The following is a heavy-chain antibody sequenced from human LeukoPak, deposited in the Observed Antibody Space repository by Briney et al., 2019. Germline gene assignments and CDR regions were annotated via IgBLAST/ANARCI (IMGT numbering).Heavy chain of an antibody. J-gene: IGHJ5*02. V-gene: IGHV4-34*01. CDR2: INHSGST. Sequence: KTSETLSLTCAVYGGSFSGYYWSWIRQPPGKGLEWIGEINHSGSTNYNPSLKSRVTISVDTSKNQFSLKLSSVTAADTAVYYCARGRRQLVFAWFDPWGQGTLVTVSS. D-gene: IGHD6-13*01. CDR1: GGSFSGYY. CDR3: ARGRRQLVFAWFDP.